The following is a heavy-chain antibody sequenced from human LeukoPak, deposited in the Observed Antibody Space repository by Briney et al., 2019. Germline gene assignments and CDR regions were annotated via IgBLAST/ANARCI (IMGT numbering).Heavy chain of an antibody. J-gene: IGHJ6*02. CDR3: ATFQRRGNYYYGMDV. CDR2: INSDGSST. D-gene: IGHD6-25*01. Sequence: GGSLRLSCAASGFTFSSYWMHWVRQAPGKGLVWVSRINSDGSSTTFADSVKGRFTISRDNAKNTLYLQMNSLRAEDTAVYYCATFQRRGNYYYGMDVWGQGTTVTVSS. V-gene: IGHV3-74*03. CDR1: GFTFSSYW.